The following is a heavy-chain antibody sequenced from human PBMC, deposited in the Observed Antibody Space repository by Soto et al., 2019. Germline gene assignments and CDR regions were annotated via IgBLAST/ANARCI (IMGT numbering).Heavy chain of an antibody. J-gene: IGHJ5*02. D-gene: IGHD2-2*01. V-gene: IGHV4-30-2*01. Sequence: PSGTLALSWPVWSSSMSRRGYSWRWIRQPPGKGLEWIGYIYHSGSTYYNPSLKSRVTISVDRSKNQFSLKLSSVTAADTAVYYCARVPDRWGQGTLVT. CDR3: ARVPDR. CDR1: SSSMSRRGYS. CDR2: IYHSGST.